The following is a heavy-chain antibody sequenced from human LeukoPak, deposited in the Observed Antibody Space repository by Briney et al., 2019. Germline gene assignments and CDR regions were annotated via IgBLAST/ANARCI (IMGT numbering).Heavy chain of an antibody. J-gene: IGHJ4*02. Sequence: GASVKVSCKASGYTFTSYGISWVRQAPGQGLEWMGWINPNSGGTNYAQKFQGRVTMTRDTSISTAYMELSRLRSDDTAVYYCARDQFRILADSSSWYGVRGNFDYWGQGTLVTVSS. D-gene: IGHD6-13*01. CDR1: GYTFTSYG. CDR2: INPNSGGT. CDR3: ARDQFRILADSSSWYGVRGNFDY. V-gene: IGHV1-2*02.